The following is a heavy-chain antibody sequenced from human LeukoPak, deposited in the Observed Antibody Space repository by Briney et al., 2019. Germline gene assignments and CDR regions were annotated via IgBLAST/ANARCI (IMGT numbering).Heavy chain of an antibody. CDR1: GGSISNYY. D-gene: IGHD1-26*01. CDR3: ARLPRVGAYYRGYYFDH. J-gene: IGHJ4*02. Sequence: SETLSLTCTVSGGSISNYYWGWIRQPPGKGLEWIGYIFSSGSFSYNPSLRSRAIVSVDTSQNQFSLKLSSVTAADTALYYCARLPRVGAYYRGYYFDHWGQGILVTVSS. V-gene: IGHV4-4*09. CDR2: IFSSGSF.